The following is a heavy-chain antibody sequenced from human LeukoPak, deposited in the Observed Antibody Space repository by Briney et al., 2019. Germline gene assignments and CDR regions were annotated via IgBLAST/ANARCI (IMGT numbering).Heavy chain of an antibody. D-gene: IGHD2-2*01. Sequence: GASVKVSCKASGYTFTGYYMHWVRQAPGQGLEWMGWINPNTGGTNYAQKFQGRVTMTRDRSISTHYMELSRLRSDDTAVYYCARDQGIYCSSISCSVDYWGQGTLITVSS. CDR2: INPNTGGT. V-gene: IGHV1-2*02. CDR3: ARDQGIYCSSISCSVDY. J-gene: IGHJ4*02. CDR1: GYTFTGYY.